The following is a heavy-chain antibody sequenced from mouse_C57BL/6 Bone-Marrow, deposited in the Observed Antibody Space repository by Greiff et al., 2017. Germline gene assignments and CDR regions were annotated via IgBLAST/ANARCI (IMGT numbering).Heavy chain of an antibody. Sequence: VQLQQSGAELVRPGASVKLSCTASGFNIKDDYMHWVKQRPGQGLEWIGWIDPENGDTEYASRFQGKATLTADTSSSTAYLQLSSLTSEDSAVYYCAWWVRRGAWFAYWGQGTLVTVSA. CDR3: AWWVRRGAWFAY. D-gene: IGHD2-14*01. CDR1: GFNIKDDY. V-gene: IGHV14-4*01. CDR2: IDPENGDT. J-gene: IGHJ3*01.